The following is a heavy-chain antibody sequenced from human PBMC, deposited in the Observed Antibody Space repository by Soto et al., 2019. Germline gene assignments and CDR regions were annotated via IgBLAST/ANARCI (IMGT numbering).Heavy chain of an antibody. J-gene: IGHJ5*02. CDR1: GGSIGSYY. CDR2: IYYSGST. D-gene: IGHD4-17*01. V-gene: IGHV4-59*08. Sequence: SETLSLTCTVSGGSIGSYYWSWIRQPPGKGLEWIGYIYYSGSTNYNPSLKSRVTISVDTSKNQFSLKLSSVTAADTAVYYCARHVDYGDYDGNWFDPWGQGTLVTVSS. CDR3: ARHVDYGDYDGNWFDP.